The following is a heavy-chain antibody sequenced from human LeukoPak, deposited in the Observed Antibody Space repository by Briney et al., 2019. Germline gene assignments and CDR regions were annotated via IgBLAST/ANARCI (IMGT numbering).Heavy chain of an antibody. CDR2: ISGSGGST. Sequence: PGGSLRLSCAASGFTFSSYAMSWVRQAPGKGLEWVSAISGSGGSTYYADSVKGRFTISRDNSKNTLYLQMNSLRAEDTAVYYCAKDLKTVTIGRLMDVWGKGTTVTVCS. D-gene: IGHD4-17*01. CDR3: AKDLKTVTIGRLMDV. J-gene: IGHJ6*03. V-gene: IGHV3-23*01. CDR1: GFTFSSYA.